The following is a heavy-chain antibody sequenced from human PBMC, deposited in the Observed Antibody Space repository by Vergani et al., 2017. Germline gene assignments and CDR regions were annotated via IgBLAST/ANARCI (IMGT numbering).Heavy chain of an antibody. CDR2: IYYSGGT. D-gene: IGHD6-13*01. CDR1: GGSISSYY. J-gene: IGHJ4*02. CDR3: ARLGAYSSSWFDY. V-gene: IGHV4-59*08. Sequence: QVQLQESGPGLVKPSETLSLTCTVSGGSISSYYWSWIRQPPGKGLEWIGYIYYSGGTNYNPSLKSRVTISVDTSKNQFSLKLSSVTAADTAVYYCARLGAYSSSWFDYWGQGTLVTVSS.